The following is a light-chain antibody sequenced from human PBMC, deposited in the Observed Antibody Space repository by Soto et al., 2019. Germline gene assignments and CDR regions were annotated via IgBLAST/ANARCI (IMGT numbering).Light chain of an antibody. CDR3: QPYASSPLT. V-gene: IGKV3-20*01. CDR1: QSVRSNY. Sequence: EIVLTQSPGTLSLSSGERATLSCRASQSVRSNYLAWYQQKPGQAPRLLIHGASSRATGIPDRFGGSGSGTDFTLPISRLEPEDFAVYYCQPYASSPLTFGGGTKVEIK. J-gene: IGKJ4*01. CDR2: GAS.